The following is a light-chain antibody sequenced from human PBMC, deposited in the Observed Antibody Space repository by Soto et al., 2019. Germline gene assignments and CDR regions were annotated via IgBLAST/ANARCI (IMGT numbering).Light chain of an antibody. V-gene: IGKV1-5*03. Sequence: QMRLSLSTLSGYIGDRVTLTCRASQTISSWLAWYQQKPGKAPKFLIYKASTLKSGVPSRFSGSGSGTEFTLTIICLQPEDCTSYCCQQTTRVPITLGQGTRLEIK. CDR1: QTISSW. CDR3: QQTTRVPIT. J-gene: IGKJ5*01. CDR2: KAS.